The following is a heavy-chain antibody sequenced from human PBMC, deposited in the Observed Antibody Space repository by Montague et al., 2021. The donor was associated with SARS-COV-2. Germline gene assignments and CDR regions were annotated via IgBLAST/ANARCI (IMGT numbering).Heavy chain of an antibody. D-gene: IGHD3-10*01. J-gene: IGHJ4*02. CDR2: IKSDASEK. CDR3: ARGYGPHF. V-gene: IGHV3-7*01. CDR1: GFTFSTEW. Sequence: SLRLSCAASGFTFSTEWMSWARQAPGKGLEWVANIKSDASEKNYVDSVKGRFTMSRDNAKNSIYLQMSSLRAEDTAVYYCARGYGPHFWGQGTLVTVSS.